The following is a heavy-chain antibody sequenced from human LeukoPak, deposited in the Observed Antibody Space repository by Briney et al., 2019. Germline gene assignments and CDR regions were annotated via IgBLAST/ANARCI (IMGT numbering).Heavy chain of an antibody. CDR2: INHSGST. CDR1: GGSISSGGYY. CDR3: AREISERLGELSTPNWFDP. Sequence: SETLSLTCTVSGGSISSGGYYWSWIRQPPGKGLEWIGEINHSGSTNYNPSLKSRVTISVDTSKNQFSLKLSSVTAADTAVYYCAREISERLGELSTPNWFDPWGQGTLVTVSS. D-gene: IGHD3-16*02. V-gene: IGHV4-39*07. J-gene: IGHJ5*02.